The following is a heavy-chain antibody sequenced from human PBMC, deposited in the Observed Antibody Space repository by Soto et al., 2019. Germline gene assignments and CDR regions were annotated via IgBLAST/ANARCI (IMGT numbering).Heavy chain of an antibody. J-gene: IGHJ4*01. D-gene: IGHD3-22*01. Sequence: SVKVYFKASGYTFTSYGISWVRQAPGQGLEWMGWISAYNGNTNYAQKLQGRVTMTTDTSTSTAYMELRSLRSDDTAVYYCERLFLYYYDSSGYYFFDYWGQ. CDR2: ISAYNGNT. V-gene: IGHV1-18*01. CDR3: ERLFLYYYDSSGYYFFDY. CDR1: GYTFTSYG.